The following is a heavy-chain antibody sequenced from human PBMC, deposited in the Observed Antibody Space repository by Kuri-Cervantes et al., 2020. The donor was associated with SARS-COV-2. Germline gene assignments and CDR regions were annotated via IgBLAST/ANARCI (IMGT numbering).Heavy chain of an antibody. Sequence: GGSLRLSCVASEFNFRYYGMYWVRQAPGKGLEWMAVISYDGRDTYYGDSVKGRFTISRDNSKNTLYLQMNSLRPEDTAVYYCAKPGSVRGIIGEDHYGLDVWGQGTTVTVSS. CDR1: EFNFRYYG. J-gene: IGHJ6*02. CDR2: ISYDGRDT. CDR3: AKPGSVRGIIGEDHYGLDV. D-gene: IGHD3-10*01. V-gene: IGHV3-30*18.